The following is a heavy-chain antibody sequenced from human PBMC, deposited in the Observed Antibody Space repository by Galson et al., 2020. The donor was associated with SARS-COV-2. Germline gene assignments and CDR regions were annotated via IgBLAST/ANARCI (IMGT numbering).Heavy chain of an antibody. Sequence: GESLKISCAASGFTFSDYYMSWIRQAPGKGLEWVSYISSSGSTIYYADSVKGRFTISRDNAKNSLYLQMNSLRAEDTAVYYCARAGGPPYYYYYYMDVWGKGTTVTVSS. V-gene: IGHV3-11*01. CDR1: GFTFSDYY. D-gene: IGHD3-10*01. CDR3: ARAGGPPYYYYYYMDV. CDR2: ISSSGSTI. J-gene: IGHJ6*03.